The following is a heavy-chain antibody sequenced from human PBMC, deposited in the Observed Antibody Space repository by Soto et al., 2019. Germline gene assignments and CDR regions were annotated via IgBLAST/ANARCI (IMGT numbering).Heavy chain of an antibody. CDR2: ISSSGSTI. D-gene: IGHD3-3*01. J-gene: IGHJ6*03. CDR3: ARVSGTYYDFWSGYYDYYYYYMDV. CDR1: GFTFSDYY. V-gene: IGHV3-11*01. Sequence: PGGSLRLSCAASGFTFSDYYMSWIRQAPGKGLEWVSYISSSGSTIYYADSVKGRFTISRDNAKNSLYLQMNSLRAEDTAVYYCARVSGTYYDFWSGYYDYYYYYMDVWGKGTTVTVSS.